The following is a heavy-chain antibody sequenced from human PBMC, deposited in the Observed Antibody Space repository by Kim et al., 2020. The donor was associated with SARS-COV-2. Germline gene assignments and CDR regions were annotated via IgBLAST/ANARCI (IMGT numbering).Heavy chain of an antibody. CDR2: VFWDDTK. V-gene: IGHV2-5*02. CDR1: GFSLSETAMG. J-gene: IGHJ4*02. D-gene: IGHD3-10*01. CDR3: GHRFLATSVPNLDY. Sequence: SGPTLVEPTQTLTLTCNFSGFSLSETAMGVGWVRQPPREALEWLAFVFWDDTKVFNPSLKTRLTITKDTSVNQVVLTLSDLDTVDTATYLCGHRFLATSVPNLDYWGQGTLVTVSS.